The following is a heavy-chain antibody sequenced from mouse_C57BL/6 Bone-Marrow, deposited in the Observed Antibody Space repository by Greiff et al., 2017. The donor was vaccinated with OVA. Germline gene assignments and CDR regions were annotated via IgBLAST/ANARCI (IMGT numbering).Heavy chain of an antibody. D-gene: IGHD1-1*01. CDR3: ARFYYGSSWYFDV. CDR2: IFPGSGST. CDR1: GYTFTDYY. J-gene: IGHJ1*03. V-gene: IGHV1-75*01. Sequence: VQLQQSGPELVKPGASVKISCKASGYTFTDYYINWVKQRPGQGLEWIGWIFPGSGSTYYNEKFQGKATLTVDKSSSTAYMLLSSLTSEDSAVYFCARFYYGSSWYFDVWGTGTTVTVSS.